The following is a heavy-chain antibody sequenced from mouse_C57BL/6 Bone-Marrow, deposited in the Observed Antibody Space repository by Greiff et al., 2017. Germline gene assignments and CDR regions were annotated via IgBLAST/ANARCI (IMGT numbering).Heavy chain of an antibody. J-gene: IGHJ2*01. D-gene: IGHD1-1*01. CDR1: GYTFTGYW. Sequence: VQLQQPGADLVRPGTSVKLSCTASGYTFTGYWMHWVQQRPGQGLEWIGVIDPSDSYTNYNQKFKGKATLTIDTSDSTAYMQLSSLTSEGSAVYDSACDSRGSSYDYWGQGTALTVSA. V-gene: IGHV1-59*01. CDR2: IDPSDSYT. CDR3: ACDSRGSSYDY.